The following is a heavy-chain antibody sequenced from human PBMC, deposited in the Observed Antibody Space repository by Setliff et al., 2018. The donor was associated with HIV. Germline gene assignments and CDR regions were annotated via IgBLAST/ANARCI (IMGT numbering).Heavy chain of an antibody. D-gene: IGHD3-22*01. CDR3: TGGWSEDRSLVQVEYFRH. Sequence: ASVKVSCKASGGTFTNYVISWVRQAPGQGLEWMGGIIPTVKIANYAQKFKGRVTITADKSTNTVYMEMGSLRSEDTAVYYCTGGWSEDRSLVQVEYFRHWGQGTLVTVSS. V-gene: IGHV1-69*10. CDR1: GGTFTNYV. CDR2: IIPTVKIA. J-gene: IGHJ1*01.